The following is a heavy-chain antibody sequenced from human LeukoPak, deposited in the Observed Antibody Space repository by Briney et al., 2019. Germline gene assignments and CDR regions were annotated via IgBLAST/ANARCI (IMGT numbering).Heavy chain of an antibody. J-gene: IGHJ3*02. CDR1: GFTFSSYA. D-gene: IGHD2-2*01. V-gene: IGHV3-30*01. CDR2: ISYDGSNK. CDR3: ARGAYCSSTSCYYRAFDI. Sequence: GGSLRLSCAASGFTFSSYAMHWVRQAPGKGLEWVVVISYDGSNKYYADSVKGRFTISRDNSKNTLYLQMNSLRAEDTAVYYCARGAYCSSTSCYYRAFDIWGQGTMVTVSS.